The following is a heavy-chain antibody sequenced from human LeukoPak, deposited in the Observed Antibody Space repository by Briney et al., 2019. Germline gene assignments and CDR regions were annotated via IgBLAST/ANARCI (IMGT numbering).Heavy chain of an antibody. CDR1: GGSFSGYY. Sequence: PSETLSLTCAVYGGSFSGYYWSWIRQPPGKGLEWIGEINHSGSTNYNPSLKSRVTISVDTSKNQFSLKLSSVTAADTAVYYCARYERWLRKSIDYWGQGTLVTVSS. CDR3: ARYERWLRKSIDY. D-gene: IGHD5-24*01. CDR2: INHSGST. V-gene: IGHV4-34*01. J-gene: IGHJ4*02.